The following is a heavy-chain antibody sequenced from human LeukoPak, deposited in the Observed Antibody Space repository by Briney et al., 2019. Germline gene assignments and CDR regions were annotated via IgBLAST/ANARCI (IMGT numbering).Heavy chain of an antibody. D-gene: IGHD6-13*01. CDR1: GYSISSGYY. Sequence: SETLSLTCTVSGYSISSGYYWGWIRQPPGKGLEYIGYNNYSGSTNYNPSLKSRVTISVDTSKNQFSLRLSSVTAADTAVYYCARVTGYMTEDYFDYWGQGTLITVSS. CDR3: ARVTGYMTEDYFDY. J-gene: IGHJ4*02. V-gene: IGHV4-61*01. CDR2: NNYSGST.